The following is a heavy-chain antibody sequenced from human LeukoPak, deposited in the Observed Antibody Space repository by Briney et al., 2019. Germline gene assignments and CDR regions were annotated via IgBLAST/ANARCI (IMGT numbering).Heavy chain of an antibody. D-gene: IGHD2-15*01. V-gene: IGHV4-4*07. Sequence: SETLSLTCTVSGGSISSYYWSWIRQPAGKELEWIGRIYSRGSTNNNPSLKSRVTMSVDTSKNQFSLKLSSVTAADTAVYYCARGRYCSADICSGGDAFDIWGQGTMVSVSS. J-gene: IGHJ3*02. CDR2: IYSRGST. CDR3: ARGRYCSADICSGGDAFDI. CDR1: GGSISSYY.